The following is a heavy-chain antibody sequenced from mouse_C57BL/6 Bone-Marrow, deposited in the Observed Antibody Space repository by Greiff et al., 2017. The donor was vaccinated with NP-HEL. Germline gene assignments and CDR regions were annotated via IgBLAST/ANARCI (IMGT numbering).Heavy chain of an antibody. J-gene: IGHJ2*01. CDR3: ARIAQFDYYYGSRDFDY. D-gene: IGHD1-1*01. CDR1: GFNIKDYY. CDR2: IDPEDGET. Sequence: VQLKESGAELVKPGASVKLSCTASGFNIKDYYMHWVKQRTEQGLEWIGRIDPEDGETKYAPKFQGKATITADTSSNTAYLQFSSMTSEDTAVDYCARIAQFDYYYGSRDFDYWGQGTTLTVSS. V-gene: IGHV14-2*01.